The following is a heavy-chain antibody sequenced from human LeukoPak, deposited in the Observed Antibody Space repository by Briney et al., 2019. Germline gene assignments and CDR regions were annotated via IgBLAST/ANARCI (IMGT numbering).Heavy chain of an antibody. V-gene: IGHV1-2*02. CDR3: ARGDYSNGYPYQIDS. J-gene: IGHJ5*01. CDR1: GYTFTGYY. Sequence: ASVKVSCKASGYTFTGYYMHWVRQAPGQGLEWMGWINPSRGDTRYAQKFQDRVTMTSDTPITTAFLDLSSLTSDDTAVYYCARGDYSNGYPYQIDSWGQGTLVTVSS. CDR2: INPSRGDT. D-gene: IGHD3-3*01.